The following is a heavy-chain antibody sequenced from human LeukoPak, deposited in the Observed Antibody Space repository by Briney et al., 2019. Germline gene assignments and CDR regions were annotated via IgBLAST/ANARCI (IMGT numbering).Heavy chain of an antibody. V-gene: IGHV1-8*01. CDR3: ARYNWNPDFDY. Sequence: ASVKVSCKASGYTFTSYDINWVRQATGQGLEWMGWMNPNSGNTGYAQKLQGRVTMTTDTSTSTAYMELRSLRSDDTAVYYCARYNWNPDFDYWGQGTLVTVSS. J-gene: IGHJ4*02. D-gene: IGHD1-20*01. CDR2: MNPNSGNT. CDR1: GYTFTSYD.